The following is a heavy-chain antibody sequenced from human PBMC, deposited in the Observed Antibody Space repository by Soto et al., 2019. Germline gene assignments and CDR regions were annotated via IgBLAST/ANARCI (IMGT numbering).Heavy chain of an antibody. D-gene: IGHD6-6*01. V-gene: IGHV1-69*06. Sequence: ASVKVSCKASGGTFSSYAISWVRQAPGQGLEWMGGIIPIFGTANYAQKFQGRVTITADKSTSTAYMELSSLRSEDTAVYYCARAAEYSSSSSYFDYWGQGTLVT. CDR1: GGTFSSYA. CDR3: ARAAEYSSSSSYFDY. J-gene: IGHJ4*02. CDR2: IIPIFGTA.